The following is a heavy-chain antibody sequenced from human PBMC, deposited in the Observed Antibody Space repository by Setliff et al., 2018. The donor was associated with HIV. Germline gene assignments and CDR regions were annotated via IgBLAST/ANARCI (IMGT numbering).Heavy chain of an antibody. D-gene: IGHD6-13*01. CDR2: IIPAFGTT. V-gene: IGHV1-69*13. Sequence: GASVKVSCKASGGTFSSYAISWVRQAPGQGLDWMGGIIPAFGTTNYAQKFQGRVTITADESTSTAYMELSSLRSEDTAVYYCARSSLAAAGLGYMDVWGKGTTVTVSS. J-gene: IGHJ6*03. CDR3: ARSSLAAAGLGYMDV. CDR1: GGTFSSYA.